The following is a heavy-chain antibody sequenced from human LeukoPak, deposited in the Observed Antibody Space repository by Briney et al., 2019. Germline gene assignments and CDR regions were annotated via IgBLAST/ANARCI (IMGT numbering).Heavy chain of an antibody. CDR2: IKQDGSAK. CDR3: ARGVPTGIDYFDY. D-gene: IGHD1-1*01. Sequence: GGSLRLSCAASGFTFSNYWMSWVRQAPGKGLEWVANIKQDGSAKYYVDSVKGRFTISRDNAKNSLYLQMNSLKVEDTAVYYCARGVPTGIDYFDYWGQGTLVTVSS. CDR1: GFTFSNYW. J-gene: IGHJ4*02. V-gene: IGHV3-7*01.